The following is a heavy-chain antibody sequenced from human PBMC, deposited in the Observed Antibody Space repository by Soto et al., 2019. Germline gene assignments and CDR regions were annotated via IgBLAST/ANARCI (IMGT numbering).Heavy chain of an antibody. Sequence: EVQLVESGGGLVQPGGSLRVSCAASGFTFSSXXMHWVRQAPGKGRVWVSRINSDGSSTNYADFVKGRFAISRDNAKNTLYLQMNSLRFEDTAVYYCSRVGGSTWHWGQGTLVTVSS. J-gene: IGHJ4*02. D-gene: IGHD1-26*01. CDR1: GFTFSSXX. CDR3: SRVGGSTWH. V-gene: IGHV3-74*01. CDR2: INSDGSST.